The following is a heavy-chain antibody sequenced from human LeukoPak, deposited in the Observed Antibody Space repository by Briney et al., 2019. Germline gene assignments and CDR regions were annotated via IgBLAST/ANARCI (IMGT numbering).Heavy chain of an antibody. V-gene: IGHV1-2*02. CDR3: AREIDVAVADRWFDP. J-gene: IGHJ5*02. Sequence: GASVKVSCKASGYTFTGYYMHWVRQAPGQGLEWMGWINPNSGGTNYAQKFQGRVTMTRDTSISTAYMELSRLRSDDTAVYYCAREIDVAVADRWFDPWGQGTLVTVSS. D-gene: IGHD6-19*01. CDR1: GYTFTGYY. CDR2: INPNSGGT.